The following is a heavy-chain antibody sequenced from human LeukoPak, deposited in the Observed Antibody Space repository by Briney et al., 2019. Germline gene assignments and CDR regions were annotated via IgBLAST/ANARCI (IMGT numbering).Heavy chain of an antibody. D-gene: IGHD3-10*01. CDR3: ARSIIGDYYMDV. CDR1: GFTLSSYS. J-gene: IGHJ6*03. V-gene: IGHV3-48*01. Sequence: GGSLRLSCAASGFTLSSYSTNWVRQAPGKGLEWLAYITTTSSPIYYADSVKGRFTISRDSSLYLQKNSLRAEDTAVYYCARSIIGDYYMDVWGKGTTVTVSS. CDR2: ITTTSSPI.